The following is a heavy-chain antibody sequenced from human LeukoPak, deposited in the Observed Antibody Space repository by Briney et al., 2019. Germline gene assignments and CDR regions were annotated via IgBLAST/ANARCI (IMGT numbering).Heavy chain of an antibody. CDR1: GGSISSYY. CDR3: ARHKGYCSSTSCYWLDAFDI. CDR2: IYTSGST. Sequence: SETLSLTCTVSGGSISSYYWSWIRQPPGKGLERIGYIYTSGSTNYNPSLKSRVTISVDTSKNQFSLKLSSVTAADTAVYYCARHKGYCSSTSCYWLDAFDIWGQGTMVTVSS. V-gene: IGHV4-4*09. J-gene: IGHJ3*02. D-gene: IGHD2-2*01.